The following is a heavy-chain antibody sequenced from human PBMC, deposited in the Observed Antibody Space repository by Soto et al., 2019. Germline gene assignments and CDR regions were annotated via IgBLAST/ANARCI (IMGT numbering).Heavy chain of an antibody. V-gene: IGHV3-74*01. Sequence: GGSLRLSCAASGFTFSNHWMHWVRQAPGKGLVWVSRINSDGSSKTYADSVKGRVTISRDNAKNTLYLQMNSLRAEDTAVYYCTKALPATAMDVWGQGTTVTVSS. D-gene: IGHD4-17*01. CDR3: TKALPATAMDV. J-gene: IGHJ6*02. CDR1: GFTFSNHW. CDR2: INSDGSSK.